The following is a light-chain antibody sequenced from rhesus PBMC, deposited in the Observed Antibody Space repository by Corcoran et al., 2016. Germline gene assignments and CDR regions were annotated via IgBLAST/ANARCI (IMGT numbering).Light chain of an antibody. CDR1: RSISSW. CDR3: QQSSSSPFT. J-gene: IGKJ3*01. CDR2: KAS. Sequence: DIQMTQSPSSLSASVGDTVTIACRASRSISSWLAWYQQKPGKAPKLLNYKASSLQSGVPSRFSGSGSGTDFTLTIRSLQSEDFATYSCQQSSSSPFTFGPGPKLDIK. V-gene: IGKV1-22*01.